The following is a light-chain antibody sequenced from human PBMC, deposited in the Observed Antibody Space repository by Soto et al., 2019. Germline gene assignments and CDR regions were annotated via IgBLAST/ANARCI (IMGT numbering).Light chain of an antibody. V-gene: IGKV1-5*01. Sequence: DIQMTQSPSTLSASVGDRVTITCRARQSISSWLAWYQQKPGKAPKVLIYDASSLESGVPSRFSGSGSGTEFTLTISSLQPDDSATYYCQQYGSYSSFTFGQGTKLEIK. CDR1: QSISSW. CDR3: QQYGSYSSFT. J-gene: IGKJ2*01. CDR2: DAS.